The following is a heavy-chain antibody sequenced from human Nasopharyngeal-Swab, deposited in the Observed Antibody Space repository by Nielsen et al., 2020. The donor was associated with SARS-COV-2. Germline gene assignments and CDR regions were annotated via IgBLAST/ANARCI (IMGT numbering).Heavy chain of an antibody. Sequence: SVKVSCKASGGTFSSYAISWVRQAPGQGLEWMGGVIPIFGTANYAQKFQGRVTITADKSTSTAYMELSSLRSEDTAVYYCAREKGYCSGGSCYNWFDPWGQGTLVTVSS. J-gene: IGHJ5*02. V-gene: IGHV1-69*06. CDR1: GGTFSSYA. D-gene: IGHD2-15*01. CDR2: VIPIFGTA. CDR3: AREKGYCSGGSCYNWFDP.